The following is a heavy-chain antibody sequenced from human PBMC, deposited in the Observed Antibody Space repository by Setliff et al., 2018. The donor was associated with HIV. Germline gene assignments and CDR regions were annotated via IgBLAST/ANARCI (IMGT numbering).Heavy chain of an antibody. Sequence: GASVKVSCKAFGYTFTSYFLHWVGQAPGQGLEWLGIIDPNGGATSNAQKLQGRLTVTTDTSTGTLYMELSNLRSDDSAVYYCARAGGGATDQAFDIWGQGTMVTVS. CDR3: ARAGGGATDQAFDI. CDR1: GYTFTSYF. V-gene: IGHV1-46*01. CDR2: IDPNGGAT. D-gene: IGHD2-2*01. J-gene: IGHJ3*02.